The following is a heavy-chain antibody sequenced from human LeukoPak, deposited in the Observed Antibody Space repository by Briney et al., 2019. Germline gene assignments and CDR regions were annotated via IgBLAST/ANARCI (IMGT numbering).Heavy chain of an antibody. D-gene: IGHD3-9*01. Sequence: GASVKVSCKASGYTFTSYGISWVRQAPGQGLEWMGWISAYNGNTNYAQKLQGRVTMTTDTSTSTAYMELRSLRSDDTAVYYCASSDIDILTGYPLYYLDYWGQGTLVTVSS. CDR2: ISAYNGNT. CDR1: GYTFTSYG. V-gene: IGHV1-18*01. CDR3: ASSDIDILTGYPLYYLDY. J-gene: IGHJ4*02.